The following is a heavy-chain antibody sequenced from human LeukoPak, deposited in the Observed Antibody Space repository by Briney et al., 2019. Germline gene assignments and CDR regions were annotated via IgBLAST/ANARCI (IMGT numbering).Heavy chain of an antibody. CDR3: AKALIVVVIAPSDY. Sequence: GGSLRLSRAASGFTVSSYAISWVRQAPGKGLELGSAISGSGGSTYYADSVKGRFTISRDNSKNTLYLQLSSLRAEDTAVYYCAKALIVVVIAPSDYWGQGTLVTVSS. CDR2: ISGSGGST. V-gene: IGHV3-23*01. CDR1: GFTVSSYA. D-gene: IGHD3-22*01. J-gene: IGHJ4*02.